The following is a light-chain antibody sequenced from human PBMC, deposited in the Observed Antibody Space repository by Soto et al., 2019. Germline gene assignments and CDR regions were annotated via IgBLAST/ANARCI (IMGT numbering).Light chain of an antibody. J-gene: IGKJ4*01. CDR2: GAS. CDR3: QQRSNWPLT. CDR1: QSVSSSY. V-gene: IGKV3D-20*02. Sequence: EIVLMQSPGSLPLSPGGRSTLSSRASQSVSSSYVAWYQQKPGQAHRLLIYGASSRATGIPDRFSGSGSGTACTLTISRLETEDGAVYYCQQRSNWPLTVGGGTKVDI.